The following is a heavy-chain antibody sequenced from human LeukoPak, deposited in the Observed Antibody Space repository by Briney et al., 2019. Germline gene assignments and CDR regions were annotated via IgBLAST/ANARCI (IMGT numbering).Heavy chain of an antibody. Sequence: SETLSLTCAVYGGSFSGYYWSWIRQPPGKGLEWIGEIDHSGSTNYNPSLKSRVTISVDTSKNQFSLKLSSVTAADTAVYYCARLRGSGFYYYYMDLWGKGTTVTVSS. CDR1: GGSFSGYY. J-gene: IGHJ6*03. CDR3: ARLRGSGFYYYYMDL. V-gene: IGHV4-34*01. D-gene: IGHD3-10*01. CDR2: IDHSGST.